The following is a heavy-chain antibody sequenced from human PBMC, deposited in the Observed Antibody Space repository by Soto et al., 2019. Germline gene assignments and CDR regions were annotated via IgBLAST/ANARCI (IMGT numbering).Heavy chain of an antibody. J-gene: IGHJ6*02. D-gene: IGHD2-21*01. CDR1: GGTFSSYA. CDR3: ARVRIVISGNSGYYYYGMDV. CDR2: IIPIFGTA. V-gene: IGHV1-69*13. Sequence: SVKVSCKASGGTFSSYAISWVRQAPGQGLEWMGGIIPIFGTANYAQKFQGRVTITADESTSTAYMELSSLRSEDTAVYYCARVRIVISGNSGYYYYGMDVWGQGTTVTVSS.